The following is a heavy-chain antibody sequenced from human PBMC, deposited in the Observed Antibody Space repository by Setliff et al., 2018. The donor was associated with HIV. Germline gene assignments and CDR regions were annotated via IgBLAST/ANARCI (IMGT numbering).Heavy chain of an antibody. V-gene: IGHV1-3*01. J-gene: IGHJ5*02. D-gene: IGHD1-26*01. CDR2: INGDSGNT. Sequence: ASVKVSCKASGYTFTNYAIHWVRQAPGQRLEWMGWINGDSGNTHYSQDFQGGLTISGDTSASTAYMDLSSLRSEDTAVYYCARSILLRDCFDLWGQGTRVTGSS. CDR3: ARSILLRDCFDL. CDR1: GYTFTNYA.